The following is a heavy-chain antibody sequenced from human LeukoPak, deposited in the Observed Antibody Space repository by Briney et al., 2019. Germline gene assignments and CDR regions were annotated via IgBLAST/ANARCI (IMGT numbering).Heavy chain of an antibody. CDR1: KFIFSDYW. CDR3: ARDNGGWFDF. Sequence: GGSLRLSCVASKFIFSDYWMSWVRQAPGKGLEWVANIKQGGREEKYVDSVKGRFAISRDDAKSTLYLQMDSLSGDDTAVYYFARDNGGWFDFWGRGNLVTVSS. CDR2: IKQGGREE. D-gene: IGHD3-10*01. V-gene: IGHV3-7*03. J-gene: IGHJ5*01.